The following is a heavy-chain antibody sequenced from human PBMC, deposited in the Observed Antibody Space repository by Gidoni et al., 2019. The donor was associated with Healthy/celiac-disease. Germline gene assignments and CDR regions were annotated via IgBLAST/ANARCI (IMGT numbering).Heavy chain of an antibody. CDR3: ARFKQQLVRGSSGWPNFDY. Sequence: EVQLVQSGAEVKKLGETLKISCKGSGYSFTRYCIGCVLQMPGKGLEWMGITYPGDSDTRYSPSFQGQVTISADKSISTAYLQWSSLKASDTAMYYCARFKQQLVRGSSGWPNFDYWGQGTLVTVSS. J-gene: IGHJ4*02. CDR1: GYSFTRYC. V-gene: IGHV5-51*01. D-gene: IGHD6-13*01. CDR2: TYPGDSDT.